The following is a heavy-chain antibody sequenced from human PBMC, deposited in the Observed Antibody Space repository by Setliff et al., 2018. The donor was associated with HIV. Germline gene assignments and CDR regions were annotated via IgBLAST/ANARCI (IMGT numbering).Heavy chain of an antibody. Sequence: HPGGSLRLSCAASGFTVSSNYMSWVRQAPGKGLEWVSVIYGGGTTHYADSVKGRFTISRDNSKNTVYLQMNSLRVEDTAVYYCARELYREWDYWGQGTLVTVSS. CDR2: IYGGGTT. CDR1: GFTVSSNY. CDR3: ARELYREWDY. V-gene: IGHV3-66*02. J-gene: IGHJ4*02. D-gene: IGHD3-10*01.